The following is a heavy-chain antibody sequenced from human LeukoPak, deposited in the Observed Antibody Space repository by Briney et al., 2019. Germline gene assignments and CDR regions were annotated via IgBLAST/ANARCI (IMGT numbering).Heavy chain of an antibody. Sequence: ASVKVSCKASGYTFTGYYMHWVRQAPGQGLEWMGWINPNSGGTNYAQKFQGRVTMTTDTSTSTAYMELRSLRSDDTAVYYCARHRDILTGYYISAFDIWGQGTMVTVSS. V-gene: IGHV1-2*02. J-gene: IGHJ3*02. D-gene: IGHD3-9*01. CDR1: GYTFTGYY. CDR2: INPNSGGT. CDR3: ARHRDILTGYYISAFDI.